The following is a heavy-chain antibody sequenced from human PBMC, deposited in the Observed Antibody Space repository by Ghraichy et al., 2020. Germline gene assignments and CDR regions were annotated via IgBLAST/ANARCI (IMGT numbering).Heavy chain of an antibody. CDR2: ISWNSGSI. CDR1: GFTFDDYA. V-gene: IGHV3-9*01. Sequence: LRLSCAASGFTFDDYAMHWVRQAPGKGLEWVSGISWNSGSIGYADSVKGRFTISRDNAKNSLYLQMNSLRAEDTALYYCAKDIAAAGYDAFDIWGQGTMVTVSS. CDR3: AKDIAAAGYDAFDI. D-gene: IGHD6-13*01. J-gene: IGHJ3*02.